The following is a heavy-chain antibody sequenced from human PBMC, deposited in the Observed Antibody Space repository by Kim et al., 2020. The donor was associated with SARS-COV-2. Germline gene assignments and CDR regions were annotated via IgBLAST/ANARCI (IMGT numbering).Heavy chain of an antibody. J-gene: IGHJ6*02. Sequence: ASVKVSCKASGYTFTGYYMHWVRQAPGQGLEWMGWINPNSGGTNYAQKFQGRVTMTRDTSISTAYMELSRLRSDDTAVYYCARDLGITGTTYYYYGMDVWGQGTTVTVSS. V-gene: IGHV1-2*02. CDR3: ARDLGITGTTYYYYGMDV. CDR1: GYTFTGYY. D-gene: IGHD1-7*01. CDR2: INPNSGGT.